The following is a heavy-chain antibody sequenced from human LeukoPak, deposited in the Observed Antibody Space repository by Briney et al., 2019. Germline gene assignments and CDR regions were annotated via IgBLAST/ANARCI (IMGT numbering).Heavy chain of an antibody. CDR2: IYYSGST. CDR1: GTPITSYY. Sequence: SETLSLTCTVSGTPITSYYWSWIRQPPGKGLEWIGYIYYSGSTNYNPSLKSRVTISVDTSQNQFSLKLSSVTTADTAAYYCARDRAVAAAVYYFDYWGQGTLVTVSS. J-gene: IGHJ4*02. CDR3: ARDRAVAAAVYYFDY. D-gene: IGHD6-19*01. V-gene: IGHV4-59*01.